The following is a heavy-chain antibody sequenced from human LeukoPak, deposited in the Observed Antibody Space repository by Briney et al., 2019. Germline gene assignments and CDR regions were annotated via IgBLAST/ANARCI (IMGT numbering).Heavy chain of an antibody. CDR3: ARDLYVGSGRNYIAY. Sequence: PGGSLRLSCAASGFTVSSNYMSWVRQAPGKGLEWVSVIYSGSSSTYYTDAVKGRFSISRDNPKNTLYLQMNGLRAEDTAVYYCARDLYVGSGRNYIAYWGRGTLVTVSS. CDR2: IYSGSSST. V-gene: IGHV3-53*01. J-gene: IGHJ4*02. D-gene: IGHD3-10*01. CDR1: GFTVSSNY.